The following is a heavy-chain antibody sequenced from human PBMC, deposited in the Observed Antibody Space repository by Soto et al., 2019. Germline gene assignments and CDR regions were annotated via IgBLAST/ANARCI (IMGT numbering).Heavy chain of an antibody. CDR1: GYTFTGYY. CDR2: INPNSGGA. J-gene: IGHJ4*02. D-gene: IGHD3-16*01. V-gene: IGHV1-2*02. Sequence: ASVKVSCKASGYTFTGYYMHWVRQAPGQGLEWMGWINPNSGGANYAQKFQGRVTMTRDTSISTAYMELSRLRSDDTAVYYCARGMITCPTFPFDYCGQGTLVTVSS. CDR3: ARGMITCPTFPFDY.